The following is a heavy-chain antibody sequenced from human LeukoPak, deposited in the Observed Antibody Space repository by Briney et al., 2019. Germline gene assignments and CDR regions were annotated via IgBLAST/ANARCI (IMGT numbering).Heavy chain of an antibody. V-gene: IGHV3-23*01. D-gene: IGHD3-9*01. CDR1: GFNFGDYG. Sequence: GGSLRLSCAASGFNFGDYGMSWVRQAPGKGLEWVSAISGSGGSTYYADSVKGRFTISRDNSKNTLYLQMNSLRAEDTAVYYCAKVPYYDILTGYYDYWGQGTLVTVSS. CDR3: AKVPYYDILTGYYDY. CDR2: ISGSGGST. J-gene: IGHJ4*02.